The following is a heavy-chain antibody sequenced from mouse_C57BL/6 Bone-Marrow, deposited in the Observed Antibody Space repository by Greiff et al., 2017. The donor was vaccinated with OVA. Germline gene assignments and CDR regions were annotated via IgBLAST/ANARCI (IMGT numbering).Heavy chain of an antibody. V-gene: IGHV1-54*01. Sequence: VQLQQSGAELVRPGTSVKVSCKASGYAFTNYLIEWVKQRPGQGLEWIGVINPGSGGTNYNEKFKGKATLTADKSSSTAYMQLSSLTSEDSAVYFCARGDSSGYPDYWGQGTTLTVSS. D-gene: IGHD3-2*02. CDR1: GYAFTNYL. J-gene: IGHJ2*01. CDR2: INPGSGGT. CDR3: ARGDSSGYPDY.